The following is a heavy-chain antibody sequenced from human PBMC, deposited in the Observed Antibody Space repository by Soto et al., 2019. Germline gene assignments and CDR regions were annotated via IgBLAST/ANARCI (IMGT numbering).Heavy chain of an antibody. D-gene: IGHD5-12*01. Sequence: GGSLRLSCAASGFTFSSYAMSWVRQAPGKGLEWVSAISGSGGSTYYEDSVKGRFTIPRDNSKNTLYLQMNSLRAEDTAVYYCAKRPIVATAKYFDYWGQGTLVTVSS. J-gene: IGHJ4*02. V-gene: IGHV3-23*01. CDR1: GFTFSSYA. CDR2: ISGSGGST. CDR3: AKRPIVATAKYFDY.